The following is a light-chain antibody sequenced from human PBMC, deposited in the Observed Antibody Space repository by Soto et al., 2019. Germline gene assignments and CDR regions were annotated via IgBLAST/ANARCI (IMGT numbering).Light chain of an antibody. CDR3: SSYTSSNTRL. CDR2: TVS. Sequence: SVLTHPASVSGSARQSITISCTGTTSDVGAYNYVSWYQQHPGKAPKLMIYTVSNRPSGVSNRFSGSKSGNTASLTISGLQAEDEADYYCSSYTSSNTRLFGGGT. CDR1: TSDVGAYNY. J-gene: IGLJ2*01. V-gene: IGLV2-14*01.